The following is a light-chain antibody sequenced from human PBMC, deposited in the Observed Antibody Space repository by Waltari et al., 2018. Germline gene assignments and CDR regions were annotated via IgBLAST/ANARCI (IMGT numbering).Light chain of an antibody. CDR3: CSFATNSIVI. Sequence: QSALTQPASVSGSPGQSITISCSGTGSDVGSYNLVSWYQHHPGKAPKLIIYEVNMRPSGVSDRFSGSKSGVTASLTISGLQAEDEAVYFCCSFATNSIVIFGGGTKLTVL. J-gene: IGLJ2*01. V-gene: IGLV2-23*02. CDR1: GSDVGSYNL. CDR2: EVN.